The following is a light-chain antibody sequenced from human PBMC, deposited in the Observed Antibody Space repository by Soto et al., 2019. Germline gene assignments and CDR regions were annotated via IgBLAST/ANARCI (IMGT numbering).Light chain of an antibody. CDR1: SSNSKNY. Sequence: DIVMTQSPDSLAVSLGERATINCKSSSSNSKNYLAWYQQKPGQPPKLLIYWASTRESGVPDRFSGSGSGTDFTLTISNLQAEDVAVYYCQQYYYTPLTFGGGTKVEIK. V-gene: IGKV4-1*01. CDR2: WAS. CDR3: QQYYYTPLT. J-gene: IGKJ4*01.